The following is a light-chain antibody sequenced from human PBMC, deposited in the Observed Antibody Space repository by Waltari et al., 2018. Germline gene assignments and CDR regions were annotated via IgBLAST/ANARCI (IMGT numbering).Light chain of an antibody. CDR3: QHYVRLPAT. J-gene: IGKJ1*01. CDR2: GAS. Sequence: EIVLTQSPGTLSLSPGERATLSCRASQSVSRTLAWYQQKPVQAPKLLIYGASSRATGIQDRFTGSGSETDFSLTISSREREDFAIYFCQHYVRLPATFGQGTKVEIK. CDR1: QSVSRT. V-gene: IGKV3-20*01.